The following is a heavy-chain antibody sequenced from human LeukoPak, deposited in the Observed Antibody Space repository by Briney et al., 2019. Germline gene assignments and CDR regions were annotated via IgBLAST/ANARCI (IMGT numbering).Heavy chain of an antibody. CDR1: GGSISGYY. CDR3: ARGCSAGTPHNWFDP. J-gene: IGHJ5*02. D-gene: IGHD6-13*01. V-gene: IGHV4-59*01. Sequence: SETLSLTCTVSGGSISGYYWSWIRQPPGKGLEWIGYISYSGSNNYNPSLKSRVTISVDTSKNQFSLKLSSVTAADTAVYYCARGCSAGTPHNWFDPWGQGTLVTVSS. CDR2: ISYSGSN.